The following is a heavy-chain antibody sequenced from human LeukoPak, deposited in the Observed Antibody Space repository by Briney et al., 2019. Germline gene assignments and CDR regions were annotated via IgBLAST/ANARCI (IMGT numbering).Heavy chain of an antibody. CDR3: ARMVGGQQWLVFDY. Sequence: GGSLRLSCAASGFTFSSYGMHWVRQAPGKGLEWVAVIWYDGSNKYYADSVKGRFTISRDNSKNTLYLQMNSLRAEDTAVYYCARMVGGQQWLVFDYWGQGTLVTVSS. D-gene: IGHD6-19*01. CDR2: IWYDGSNK. V-gene: IGHV3-33*01. CDR1: GFTFSSYG. J-gene: IGHJ4*02.